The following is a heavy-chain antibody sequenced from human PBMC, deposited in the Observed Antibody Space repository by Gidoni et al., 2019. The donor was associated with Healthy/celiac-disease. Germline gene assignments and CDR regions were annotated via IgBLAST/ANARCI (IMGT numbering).Heavy chain of an antibody. J-gene: IGHJ1*01. Sequence: EVQLLESGGGLVQPGGSLRLSCAASGFTFSSYAMSWVRQAQGKGLECVSAISGSGGSTYYADSVKGRFTISRDNSKNTLYLQMNSLRAEDTAVYYCAKSPLYGDYPPLFQHWGQGTLVTVSS. CDR3: AKSPLYGDYPPLFQH. CDR2: ISGSGGST. D-gene: IGHD4-17*01. CDR1: GFTFSSYA. V-gene: IGHV3-23*01.